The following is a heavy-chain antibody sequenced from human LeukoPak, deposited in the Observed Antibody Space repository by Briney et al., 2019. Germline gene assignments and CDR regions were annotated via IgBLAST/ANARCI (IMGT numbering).Heavy chain of an antibody. D-gene: IGHD3-10*01. J-gene: IGHJ4*02. CDR1: GFTFSSYS. CDR3: ARDKITMVRGVYDY. CDR2: ISSSSSYI. V-gene: IGHV3-21*01. Sequence: PGGSLRLSCAASGFTFSSYSMNWVRQAPGKGLEWVSSISSSSSYIYYADSVKGRFTISRDNAKNSLYLQMNSLRAEDTAVYYCARDKITMVRGVYDYWGQGTLVTVSS.